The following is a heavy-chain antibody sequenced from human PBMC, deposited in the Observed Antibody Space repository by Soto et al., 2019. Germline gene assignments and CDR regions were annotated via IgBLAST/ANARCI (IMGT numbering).Heavy chain of an antibody. V-gene: IGHV3-64*01. CDR1: GFTFSSYA. CDR2: ISSNGGST. D-gene: IGHD2-2*01. CDR3: ARGEVPAAYMDV. J-gene: IGHJ6*03. Sequence: EVQLVESGGGLVQPGGSLRLSCAASGFTFSSYAMHWVRQAPGKGLEYVSAISSNGGSTYYANSAKGRFTISRDNSKNTLYLQMGSLRAEDMAVYYCARGEVPAAYMDVWGKGSTVTVSS.